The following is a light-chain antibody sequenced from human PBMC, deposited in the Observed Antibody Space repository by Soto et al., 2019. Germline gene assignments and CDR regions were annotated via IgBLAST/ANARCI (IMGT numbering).Light chain of an antibody. CDR3: QQRSNWPPMT. J-gene: IGKJ3*01. CDR2: DAS. CDR1: QSVSSY. V-gene: IGKV3-11*01. Sequence: EIVLTQSPATLSLSPGERDTLSCRASQSVSSYLAWYQQKPGQAPRLLIYDASNRATGIPARFSGSGSGTDFTLTISSLEPEDFAVYYCQQRSNWPPMTFGPGTKVDIK.